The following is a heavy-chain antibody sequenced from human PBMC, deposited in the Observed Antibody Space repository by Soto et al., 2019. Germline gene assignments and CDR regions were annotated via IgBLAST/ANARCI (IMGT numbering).Heavy chain of an antibody. Sequence: CLRLSCAASGFTFSSYWMHWVRQAPGKGLVWVSRINSDGSSTSYADSVKGRFTISRDNAKNTLYLQMNSLRAEDTAVYYCARDFRGLAFYYYGMDVWGQGTTVTVS. CDR2: INSDGSST. J-gene: IGHJ6*02. CDR3: ARDFRGLAFYYYGMDV. CDR1: GFTFSSYW. V-gene: IGHV3-74*01.